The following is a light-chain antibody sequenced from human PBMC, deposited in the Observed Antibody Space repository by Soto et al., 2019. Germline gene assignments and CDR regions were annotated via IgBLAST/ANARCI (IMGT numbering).Light chain of an antibody. J-gene: IGKJ2*01. CDR1: QSVSSN. CDR3: HQYNNWPPLYT. Sequence: EIVMTQSPATLSVSPGERATLSCRASQSVSSNLAWYQQKPGQAPRLLIYGASTRATGVPARFSGSGSGTEFTLPISSLQSEDFAVYYCHQYNNWPPLYTFGQGPNLEMK. CDR2: GAS. V-gene: IGKV3-15*01.